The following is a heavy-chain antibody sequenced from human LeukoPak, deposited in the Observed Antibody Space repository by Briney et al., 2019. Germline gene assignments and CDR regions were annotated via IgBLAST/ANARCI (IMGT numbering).Heavy chain of an antibody. CDR2: IYYSGST. CDR1: GGSISSYY. J-gene: IGHJ4*02. CDR3: ARHHSYYDSSGYYLYYFDY. D-gene: IGHD3-22*01. V-gene: IGHV4-59*08. Sequence: SETLSLTCTVSGGSISSYYWSWIRQPPGKGLEWIGYIYYSGSTNYNPSLKSRVTISVDTSKNQFSLKLSSVTAADTAVYYCARHHSYYDSSGYYLYYFDYWGQGTLVTVS.